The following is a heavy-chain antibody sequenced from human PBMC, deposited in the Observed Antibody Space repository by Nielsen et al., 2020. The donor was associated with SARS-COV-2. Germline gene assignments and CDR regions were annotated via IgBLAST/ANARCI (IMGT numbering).Heavy chain of an antibody. Sequence: SEILSLTCTVSGGSISSGGYYWSWIRQHPGKGLEWIGYIYYSGSTYYNPSLKSRVTISVDTSKNQFSLKLSSVTAADTAVYYCARASGITMIVVVMGAFDIWGQGTMVTVSS. CDR2: IYYSGST. D-gene: IGHD3-22*01. CDR3: ARASGITMIVVVMGAFDI. J-gene: IGHJ3*02. V-gene: IGHV4-31*03. CDR1: GGSISSGGYY.